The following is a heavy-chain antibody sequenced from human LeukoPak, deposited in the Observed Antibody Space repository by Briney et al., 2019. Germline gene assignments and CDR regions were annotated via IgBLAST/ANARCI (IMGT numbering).Heavy chain of an antibody. D-gene: IGHD5-18*01. J-gene: IGHJ6*03. CDR2: IYKSERT. CDR1: LGSIMSSSYY. V-gene: IGHV4-39*01. CDR3: ARLLSPYNYGVTNYYYDMDV. Sequence: SGALSDTRMVYLGSIMSSSYYGGWIRHPPGEGLEWVGNIYKSERTSYNRPLKSRVTIYVDTSKIQFSLRLGSVTAADPAVYYCARLLSPYNYGVTNYYYDMDVWGKGTTVTVSS.